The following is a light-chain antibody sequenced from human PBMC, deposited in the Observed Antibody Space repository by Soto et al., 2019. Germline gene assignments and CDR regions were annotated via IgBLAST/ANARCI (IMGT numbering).Light chain of an antibody. CDR3: QQRINWPLT. J-gene: IGKJ4*01. CDR2: DAS. V-gene: IGKV3-11*01. CDR1: QSVSKY. Sequence: EMVLIQSPATLSLSPGEGATLSCRASQSVSKYLAWYQQKSGQAPRLVIYDASKRATGIPARFSGSGSGTDFTLTISSLEPEDFAVYYCQQRINWPLTFGGGTKVDIK.